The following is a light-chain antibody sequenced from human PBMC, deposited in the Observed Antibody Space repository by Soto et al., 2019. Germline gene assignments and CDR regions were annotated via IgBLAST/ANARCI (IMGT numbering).Light chain of an antibody. Sequence: ETVLTQSPATVSLSPGNRATLSCRASQSISINLAWYQHKPGQAPRLLIHGASTRATGIPARISGSGSGTDFTLTISSLQPEDFATYYCQQANSFPLTFGQGTRLEIK. V-gene: IGKV3D-15*01. CDR1: QSISIN. J-gene: IGKJ5*01. CDR3: QQANSFPLT. CDR2: GAS.